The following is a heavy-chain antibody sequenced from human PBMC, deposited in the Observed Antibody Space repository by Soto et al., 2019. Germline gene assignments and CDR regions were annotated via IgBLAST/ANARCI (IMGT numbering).Heavy chain of an antibody. CDR2: IIPMLGIA. V-gene: IGHV1-69*02. D-gene: IGHD2-21*01. CDR1: GGTFSTYS. Sequence: QVQLVQSGAEVKKPGSAVKVSCKASGGTFSTYSMFWVRQAPGQGLEWMGRIIPMLGIANYAQKFQGRVTITADKSTGTAYMELSSLRSEDTALYYCTIGSWSGEVFDIWGQGTRVTVSS. CDR3: TIGSWSGEVFDI. J-gene: IGHJ3*02.